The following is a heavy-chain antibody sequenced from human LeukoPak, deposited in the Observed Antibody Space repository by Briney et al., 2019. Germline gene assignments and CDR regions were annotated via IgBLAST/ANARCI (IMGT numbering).Heavy chain of an antibody. J-gene: IGHJ4*02. CDR3: XGLNSSGQGY. CDR2: INHSGST. Sequence: SETLSLTCAVYGGSFSGYYWSWIRQPPGRGLEWIGEINHSGSTNYNPSLKSRVTISVDTSKNQFSLKLSSVTAADTAVYYCXGLNSSGQGYWGQGTLVTVSS. CDR1: GGSFSGYY. D-gene: IGHD6-19*01. V-gene: IGHV4-34*01.